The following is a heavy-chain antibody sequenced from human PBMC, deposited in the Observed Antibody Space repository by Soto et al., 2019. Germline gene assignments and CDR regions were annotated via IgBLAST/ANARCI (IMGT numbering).Heavy chain of an antibody. V-gene: IGHV1-18*01. D-gene: IGHD2-2*01. CDR3: AIPIYCSGTSCYHNFDY. CDR1: GYTFISYG. CDR2: ISAYNGNT. J-gene: IGHJ4*02. Sequence: QVQLVQSGAEVKKPGASVKVSCKASGYTFISYGFNWVRQAPGQGLAWMGWISAYNGNTNYAQKFQGRVTMTTDTSTSTAYMELRSLRSDDTAVYYCAIPIYCSGTSCYHNFDYWGQGTLVTVSS.